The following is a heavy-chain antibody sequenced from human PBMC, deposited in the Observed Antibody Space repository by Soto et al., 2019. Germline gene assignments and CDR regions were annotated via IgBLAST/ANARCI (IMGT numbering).Heavy chain of an antibody. J-gene: IGHJ6*02. D-gene: IGHD3-16*02. V-gene: IGHV4-30-4*01. Sequence: PSETLSLTCTVSGGSISSGDYYWSWIRQPPGKGLEWIGYIYYSGSTYYNPSLKSRVTISVDTSKNQFSLKLSSVTAADTAVYYCARQNYVWGSYRIYYYYGMDVWGQGTTVTVSS. CDR2: IYYSGST. CDR1: GGSISSGDYY. CDR3: ARQNYVWGSYRIYYYYGMDV.